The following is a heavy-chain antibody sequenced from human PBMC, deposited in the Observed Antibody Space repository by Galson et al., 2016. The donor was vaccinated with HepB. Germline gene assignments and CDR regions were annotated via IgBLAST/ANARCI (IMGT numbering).Heavy chain of an antibody. D-gene: IGHD2-8*02. Sequence: SLRLSCAASGFTVSSNYMTWVRQAPGKGPEWVSVIYSGGSTSYADSVKGRFTISRDSSKNTLYLHMNSLRPEDTAVYYCARRSDSRLVVTGDRWGQGTLVTVSS. CDR1: GFTVSSNY. J-gene: IGHJ5*02. V-gene: IGHV3-66*02. CDR2: IYSGGST. CDR3: ARRSDSRLVVTGDR.